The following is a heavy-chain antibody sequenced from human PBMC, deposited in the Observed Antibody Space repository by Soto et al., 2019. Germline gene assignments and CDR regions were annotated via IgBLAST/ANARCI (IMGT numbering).Heavy chain of an antibody. CDR1: GFTFSTYE. CDR2: ISSSGSTI. V-gene: IGHV3-48*03. CDR3: ARRISGYSPNVDY. D-gene: IGHD3-22*01. J-gene: IGHJ4*02. Sequence: EVQLVESGGGLVQPGGSLRLSCAASGFTFSTYEMHWVRQAPGKGLEWVSYISSSGSTIYYAGSVKGRFTISRDNAKNSLYVQMSSLRAEDTDVYYCARRISGYSPNVDYWGQGTLVTVSS.